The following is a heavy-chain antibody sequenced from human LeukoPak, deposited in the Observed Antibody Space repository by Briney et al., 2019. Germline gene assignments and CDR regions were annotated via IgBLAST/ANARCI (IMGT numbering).Heavy chain of an antibody. D-gene: IGHD3-9*01. Sequence: SETLSLTCTVSGGSISSYYWSWIRQTPGKGLAWIGYIYYSGSTNYNPSLQSRVTISVDTSKNQFSLKLSSVTAADTAVYYCARGGYYDILTGSDAFDIWGQGTMVTVSS. J-gene: IGHJ3*02. CDR3: ARGGYYDILTGSDAFDI. CDR1: GGSISSYY. CDR2: IYYSGST. V-gene: IGHV4-59*08.